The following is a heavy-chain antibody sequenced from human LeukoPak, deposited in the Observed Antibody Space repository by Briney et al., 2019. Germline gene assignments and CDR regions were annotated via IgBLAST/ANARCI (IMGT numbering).Heavy chain of an antibody. V-gene: IGHV3-74*01. J-gene: IGHJ4*02. CDR3: AKGTRGTGAFFDY. D-gene: IGHD1-1*01. CDR1: GFTFTTYW. Sequence: SGGSLRLSCAASGFTFTTYWMHWLRQAPGKGLMWVSRVSPDGTRADYADSVKGRFTISRDNAKNTVSMQMNSLTTEDTAFYYCAKGTRGTGAFFDYWGRDPWSPSPQ. CDR2: VSPDGTRA.